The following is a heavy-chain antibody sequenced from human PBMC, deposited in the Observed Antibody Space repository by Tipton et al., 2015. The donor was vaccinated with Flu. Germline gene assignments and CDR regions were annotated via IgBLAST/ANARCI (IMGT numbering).Heavy chain of an antibody. J-gene: IGHJ5*02. CDR1: GDSMRRDYF. Sequence: TLSLTCTVSGDSMRRDYFWGWIRQAPGKGLEWIGNIHYSGSPHYNPSLKSRVTISVDTSKNQFSLKLSSVTAADTAVYYCAKHLGRGYYHNSGRRWFDPWGQGMLVTVSS. CDR2: IHYSGSP. V-gene: IGHV4-38-2*02. D-gene: IGHD3-22*01. CDR3: AKHLGRGYYHNSGRRWFDP.